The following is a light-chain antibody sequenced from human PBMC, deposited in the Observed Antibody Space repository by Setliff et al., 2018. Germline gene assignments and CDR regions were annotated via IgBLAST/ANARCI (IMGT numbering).Light chain of an antibody. CDR1: SSDVGGYNY. V-gene: IGLV2-8*01. Sequence: QSALTQPPSASGSPGQSITISCTGTSSDVGGYNYVSWYQQHPGKAPKLMIYDVNKRPSGVSNRFSGSKSGNTASLTISGLQAEDEADYYCSSYAGSNNFPDVFGTGTKGTVL. CDR2: DVN. J-gene: IGLJ1*01. CDR3: SSYAGSNNFPDV.